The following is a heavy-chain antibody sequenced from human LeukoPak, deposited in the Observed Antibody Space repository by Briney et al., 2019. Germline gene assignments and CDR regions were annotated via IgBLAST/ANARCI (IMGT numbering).Heavy chain of an antibody. CDR3: ARDHYYDKAFDI. CDR1: GFTFSSYE. CDR2: ISSSGSTI. V-gene: IGHV3-48*03. D-gene: IGHD3-22*01. J-gene: IGHJ3*02. Sequence: AGESLRLSCAASGFTFSSYEMNWVRQAPGRGLEWVSYISSSGSTIYYADSVKGRFTISRDNAKNSLYLQMNSLRAEDTAVYYCARDHYYDKAFDIWGQGTMVTVSS.